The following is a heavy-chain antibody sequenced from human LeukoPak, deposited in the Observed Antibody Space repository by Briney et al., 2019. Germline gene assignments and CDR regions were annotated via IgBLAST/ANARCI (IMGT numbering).Heavy chain of an antibody. CDR3: AKDLEWKILQRFDY. V-gene: IGHV3-30-3*01. D-gene: IGHD1-1*01. CDR1: GFTFSSYA. Sequence: GGSLRLSCAASGFTFSSYAMHWVRQAPGKGLEWVAVISYDGSNKYYADSVKGQFTISRDNSKNTLYLQMNSLRAEDTAVYYCAKDLEWKILQRFDYWGQGTLVTVSS. CDR2: ISYDGSNK. J-gene: IGHJ4*02.